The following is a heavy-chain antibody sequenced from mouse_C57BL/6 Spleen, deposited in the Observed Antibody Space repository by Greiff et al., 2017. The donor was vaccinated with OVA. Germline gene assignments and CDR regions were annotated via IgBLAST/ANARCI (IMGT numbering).Heavy chain of an antibody. Sequence: EVKVEESGPGLVKPSQSLSLTCSVTGYSITSGYYWNWIRQFPGNKLEWMGYISYDGSNNYNPSLKNRISITRDTSKNQFFLKLNSVTTEDTATYYCASLIYYGNYARLGFDYWGQGTTLTVSS. CDR3: ASLIYYGNYARLGFDY. D-gene: IGHD2-1*01. J-gene: IGHJ2*01. CDR1: GYSITSGYY. V-gene: IGHV3-6*01. CDR2: ISYDGSN.